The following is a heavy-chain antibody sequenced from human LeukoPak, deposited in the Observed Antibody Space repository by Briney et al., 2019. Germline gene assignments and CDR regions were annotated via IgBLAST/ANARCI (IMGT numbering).Heavy chain of an antibody. CDR2: ISYDGNAK. J-gene: IGHJ4*02. CDR3: ARADNYDILTGYSDY. Sequence: GGSLRLSCSASGFTFSSFGMHWVRQAPGMGLEWVAMISYDGNAKYYADSVRGRFAISRDNSKNTLYLQMNSLRAEDTAVYYCARADNYDILTGYSDYWGQGTLVTVSS. D-gene: IGHD3-9*01. V-gene: IGHV3-30*03. CDR1: GFTFSSFG.